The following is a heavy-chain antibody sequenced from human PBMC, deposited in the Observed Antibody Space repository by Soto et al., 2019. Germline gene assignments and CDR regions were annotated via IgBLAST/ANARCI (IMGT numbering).Heavy chain of an antibody. CDR2: IIPIFGTA. CDR1: GGTFSSYA. V-gene: IGHV1-69*13. D-gene: IGHD2-2*01. Sequence: SVKVSCKASGGTFSSYAFSWVRQAPGQGLEWMGGIIPIFGTAKYAQRFQGRVTITADELTSTAYMELSSLTSEDTAVYYCARGVKPRDIVLVPAATAYYYYYGMDVWG. J-gene: IGHJ6*02. CDR3: ARGVKPRDIVLVPAATAYYYYYGMDV.